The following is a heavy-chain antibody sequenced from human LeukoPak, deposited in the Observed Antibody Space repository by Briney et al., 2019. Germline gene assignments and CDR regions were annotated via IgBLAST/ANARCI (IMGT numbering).Heavy chain of an antibody. D-gene: IGHD3-3*01. CDR2: ISYDGINK. Sequence: GGSLRLSCAASGFTFSNYDMHWVRQAPGKGLEWVAVISYDGINKYYADSVKGRFTISRDNSKSTLYLQMNSLRAEDTAVYYCAKENDFVYWGQGTLVTVSS. CDR3: AKENDFVY. V-gene: IGHV3-30*18. J-gene: IGHJ4*02. CDR1: GFTFSNYD.